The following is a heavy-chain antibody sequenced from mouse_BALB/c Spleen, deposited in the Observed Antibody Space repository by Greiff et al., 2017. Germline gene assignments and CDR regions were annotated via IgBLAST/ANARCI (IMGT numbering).Heavy chain of an antibody. CDR3: ATPGGY. Sequence: QVQLKQPGAELVKPGASVKLSCKASGYTFTSYWMHWVKQRPGQGLEWIGEIDPSDSYTNYNQKFKGKATLTVDKSSSTAYMQLSSLTSEDSAVYYCATPGGYWGQGTTLTVSS. V-gene: IGHV1-69*02. CDR2: IDPSDSYT. CDR1: GYTFTSYW. J-gene: IGHJ2*01.